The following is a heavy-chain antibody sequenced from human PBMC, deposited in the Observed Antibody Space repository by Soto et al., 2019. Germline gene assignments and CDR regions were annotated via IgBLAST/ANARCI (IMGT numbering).Heavy chain of an antibody. V-gene: IGHV1-46*03. J-gene: IGHJ3*02. CDR3: ARMEHLGELSLFPDAFDI. CDR2: INPSGGST. Sequence: GASVKVSCKASGYTFTSYYMHWVRQAPGQGLEWMGIINPSGGSTSYAQKFQGRVTMTRDTSTSTVYMELSSLRSEDMAVYYCARMEHLGELSLFPDAFDIWGQGTMVTVSS. CDR1: GYTFTSYY. D-gene: IGHD3-16*02.